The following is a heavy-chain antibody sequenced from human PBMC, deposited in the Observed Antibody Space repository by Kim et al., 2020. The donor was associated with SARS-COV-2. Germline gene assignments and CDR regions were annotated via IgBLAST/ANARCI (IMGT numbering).Heavy chain of an antibody. CDR1: GGSISSYY. Sequence: SETLSLTCTVSGGSISSYYWSWIRQPPGKGLEWIGYIYYSGSTNYNPSLKSRVTISVDTSKNQFSLKLSSVTAADTAVYYCASSSGWSELYYFDYWGQGTLVTVSS. D-gene: IGHD6-19*01. CDR2: IYYSGST. V-gene: IGHV4-59*01. CDR3: ASSSGWSELYYFDY. J-gene: IGHJ4*02.